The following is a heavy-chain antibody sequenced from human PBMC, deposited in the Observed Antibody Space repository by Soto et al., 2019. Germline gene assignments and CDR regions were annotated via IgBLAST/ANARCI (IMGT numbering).Heavy chain of an antibody. V-gene: IGHV3-15*07. CDR2: IKSKTDGGTT. Sequence: EVQLVESGGGLVKPGGSLRLSCAASGFTFSNAWMNWVRQAPGKGLEWVGRIKSKTDGGTTDYAAPVKGRFTISRDDSKNTLYLQMNSLKTEDTAVYYCTTSYGRGGDWFDPWGQGTLVTVSS. CDR1: GFTFSNAW. J-gene: IGHJ5*02. CDR3: TTSYGRGGDWFDP. D-gene: IGHD5-18*01.